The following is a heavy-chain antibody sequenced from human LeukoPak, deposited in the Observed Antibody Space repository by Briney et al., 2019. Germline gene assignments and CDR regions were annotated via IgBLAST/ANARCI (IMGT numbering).Heavy chain of an antibody. D-gene: IGHD6-19*01. V-gene: IGHV1-3*01. CDR2: INASNGNT. J-gene: IGHJ6*02. Sequence: ASVKVSCKASGYTFTSYAMHWVRQAPGQRLEWMGWINASNGNTNYSQKFQGRVTITRDTSASTAYMELSSLRSEDTAVYYCARSYSSGWYSYYYYGMDVWGQGTTVTVSS. CDR3: ARSYSSGWYSYYYYGMDV. CDR1: GYTFTSYA.